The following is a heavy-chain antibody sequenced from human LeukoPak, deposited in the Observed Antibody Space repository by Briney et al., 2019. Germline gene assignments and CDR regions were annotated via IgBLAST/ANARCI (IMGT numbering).Heavy chain of an antibody. CDR2: INPNSGGT. CDR1: GYTFTGYY. D-gene: IGHD3-3*01. V-gene: IGHV1-2*02. Sequence: ASVKVSCKASGYTFTGYYMHWVRQAPGQGLEWMGWINPNSGGTNCAQKFQGRVTMTRDTSISTAYMELSRLRSDDTAVYYCARTTYYDFWSGYLPPSFDYWGQGTLVTVSS. J-gene: IGHJ4*02. CDR3: ARTTYYDFWSGYLPPSFDY.